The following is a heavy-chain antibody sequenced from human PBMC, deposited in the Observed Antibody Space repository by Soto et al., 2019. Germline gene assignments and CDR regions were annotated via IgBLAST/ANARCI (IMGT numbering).Heavy chain of an antibody. V-gene: IGHV4-34*01. J-gene: IGHJ6*02. CDR2: INHSGST. Sequence: SETLPVTWAVYGGSFSGYYWSWIRQPPGKGLEWIGEINHSGSTNYNPSLKSRVTISVDTSKNQFSLKLSSVTAAATAVYYCSTWSKGYFYGRDAWAEGTTFSVS. CDR3: STWSKGYFYGRDA. CDR1: GGSFSGYY. D-gene: IGHD2-15*01.